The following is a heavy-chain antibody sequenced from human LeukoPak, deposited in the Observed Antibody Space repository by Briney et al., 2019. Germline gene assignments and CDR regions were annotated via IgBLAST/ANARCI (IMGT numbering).Heavy chain of an antibody. D-gene: IGHD3-22*01. CDR2: IYSGGST. J-gene: IGHJ4*02. CDR1: GFTVSSNY. Sequence: GGSLRLSCAASGFTVSSNYMSWVRQAPGKGLERVSVIYSGGSTYYADSVKGRFTISRDNSKNTLYLQMNSLRAEDTAVYYCAREMYYYDSSGYSHLYFDYWGQGTLVTVSS. V-gene: IGHV3-66*02. CDR3: AREMYYYDSSGYSHLYFDY.